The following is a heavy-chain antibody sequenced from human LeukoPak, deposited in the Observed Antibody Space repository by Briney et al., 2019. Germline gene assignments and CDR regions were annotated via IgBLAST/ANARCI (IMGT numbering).Heavy chain of an antibody. CDR3: ARHSRVSYYFDY. CDR1: GYSISSGYY. V-gene: IGHV4-38-2*01. CDR2: IYHSGST. J-gene: IGHJ4*02. Sequence: SETLSLTCAASGYSISSGYYWGWIRQPPGKGLEWIGSIYHSGSTYYNPSLKSRVTISVDTSKNQFSLKLSSVTAADTAVYYCARHSRVSYYFDYWGQGTLVTVSS.